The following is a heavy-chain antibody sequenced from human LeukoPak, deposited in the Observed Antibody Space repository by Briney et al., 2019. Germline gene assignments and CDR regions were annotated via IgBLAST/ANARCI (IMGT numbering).Heavy chain of an antibody. V-gene: IGHV1-69*04. Sequence: SVKVSCKASGGTFSSYAISWVRQAPGQGLEWMGRIIPILGIANYAQKFQGRVTITADKSTSTAYMGLSSLRSEDTAVYYCAREEHSGYDYWGQGTLVTVSS. J-gene: IGHJ4*02. CDR1: GGTFSSYA. D-gene: IGHD5-12*01. CDR2: IIPILGIA. CDR3: AREEHSGYDY.